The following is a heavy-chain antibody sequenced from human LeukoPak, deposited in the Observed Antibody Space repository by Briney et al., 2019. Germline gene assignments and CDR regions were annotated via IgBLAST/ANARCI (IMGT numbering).Heavy chain of an antibody. CDR1: GFTFSSYW. V-gene: IGHV3-23*01. CDR3: AKHVLLWFGELSYFDY. CDR2: ISGSGGST. D-gene: IGHD3-10*01. J-gene: IGHJ4*02. Sequence: GGSLRLSCAASGFTFSSYWMHWVRQAPGKGLEWVSAISGSGGSTYYADSVKGRFTISRDNSKNTLYLQMNSLRAEDTAVYYCAKHVLLWFGELSYFDYWGQGTLVTVSS.